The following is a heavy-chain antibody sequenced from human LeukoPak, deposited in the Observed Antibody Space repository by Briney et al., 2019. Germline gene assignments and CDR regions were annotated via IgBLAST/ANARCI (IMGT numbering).Heavy chain of an antibody. Sequence: GGSLRLSCAASGFTFSRHWMHWVRQAPGKGLVWVSRINSDGSSTSYADSVKGRFNISRDNAKNTLYLQMNSLRVEDTGVYYCAREVQSGSDRDDYWGQGTLVTVSS. J-gene: IGHJ4*02. V-gene: IGHV3-74*01. CDR2: INSDGSST. D-gene: IGHD1-26*01. CDR3: AREVQSGSDRDDY. CDR1: GFTFSRHW.